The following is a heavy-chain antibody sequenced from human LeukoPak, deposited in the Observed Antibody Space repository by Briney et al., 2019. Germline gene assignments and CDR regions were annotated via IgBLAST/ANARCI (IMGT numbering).Heavy chain of an antibody. CDR2: IKPDGSEK. J-gene: IGHJ4*02. V-gene: IGHV3-7*01. D-gene: IGHD3-3*01. CDR1: GFTFNNYW. Sequence: GGSLRLSCAVSGFTFNNYWMSWVRQAPGKGLEWVATIKPDGSEKYYVESLKGRFTISRDNAKNSLYLQMNSLRAEDTAVYYCARALFLERFDYWGQGALVTVSS. CDR3: ARALFLERFDY.